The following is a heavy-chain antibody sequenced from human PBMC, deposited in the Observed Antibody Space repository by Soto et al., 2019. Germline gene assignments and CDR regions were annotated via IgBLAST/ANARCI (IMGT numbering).Heavy chain of an antibody. CDR2: IGTAGDT. CDR1: GFTFSIYD. J-gene: IGHJ6*02. Sequence: GGSLRLSCAASGFTFSIYDMHWVRQATGKGLEWVSAIGTAGDTYYPGSVKGRFTISRENAKNSLYLQMNSLRAGDTAVYYCARAARIAAAGRYGMDVWGQGTTVTVSS. V-gene: IGHV3-13*01. D-gene: IGHD6-13*01. CDR3: ARAARIAAAGRYGMDV.